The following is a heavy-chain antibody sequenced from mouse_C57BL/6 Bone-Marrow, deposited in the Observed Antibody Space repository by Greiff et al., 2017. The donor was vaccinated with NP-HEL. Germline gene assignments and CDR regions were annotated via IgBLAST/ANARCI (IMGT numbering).Heavy chain of an antibody. D-gene: IGHD2-5*01. CDR3: ARNSNYVWFAY. Sequence: VQLQQSGAELARPGASVKLSCKASGYTFTSYGISWVKQRTGQGLEWIGEIYPRSGNTYYNEKFKGKATQTADKSSSTAYMELRSLTSEDSAVYFCARNSNYVWFAYWGQGTLVTVSA. V-gene: IGHV1-81*01. J-gene: IGHJ3*01. CDR2: IYPRSGNT. CDR1: GYTFTSYG.